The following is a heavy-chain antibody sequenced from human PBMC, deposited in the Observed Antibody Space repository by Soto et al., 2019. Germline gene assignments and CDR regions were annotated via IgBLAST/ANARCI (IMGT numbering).Heavy chain of an antibody. J-gene: IGHJ6*02. Sequence: GASVKVFCKASGYTFTSYGISWVRQAPGQRLEWMGWINAGNGNTKYSQKFQGRVTITRDTSASTAYMELSSLRSEDTAVYYCARSGYYGSGSYYYYYGMDVWGQGTTVTVSS. CDR3: ARSGYYGSGSYYYYYGMDV. V-gene: IGHV1-3*01. D-gene: IGHD3-10*01. CDR1: GYTFTSYG. CDR2: INAGNGNT.